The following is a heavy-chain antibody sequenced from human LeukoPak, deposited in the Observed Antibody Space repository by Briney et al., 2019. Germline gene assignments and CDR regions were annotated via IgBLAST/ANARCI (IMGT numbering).Heavy chain of an antibody. J-gene: IGHJ4*02. V-gene: IGHV3-23*01. D-gene: IGHD6-13*01. CDR3: AHISSSWPDY. CDR1: GLTFSSYA. Sequence: PGGSLRLSCAASGLTFSSYAMSWVRQAPGKGLEWVSAISGSGGSTYYADSVKGRFTISRDNSKNTLYLQMNSLRAEVTAVYYCAHISSSWPDYWGQGTLVTVSS. CDR2: ISGSGGST.